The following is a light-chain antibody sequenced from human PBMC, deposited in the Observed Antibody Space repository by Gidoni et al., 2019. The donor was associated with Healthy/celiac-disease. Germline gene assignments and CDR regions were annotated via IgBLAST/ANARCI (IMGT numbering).Light chain of an antibody. J-gene: IGKJ2*01. Sequence: VSITCRASQSISSYLNWYQQKPGKAPKLLIYAASSLQSGVPSRFSGSGSGTDFTLTISSLQPEDFATYYCQQSYSTPYTFGQGTKLEIK. CDR3: QQSYSTPYT. CDR2: AAS. CDR1: QSISSY. V-gene: IGKV1-39*01.